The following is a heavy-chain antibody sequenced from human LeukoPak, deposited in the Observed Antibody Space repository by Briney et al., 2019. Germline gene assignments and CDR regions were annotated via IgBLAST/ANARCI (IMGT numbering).Heavy chain of an antibody. V-gene: IGHV4-59*08. J-gene: IGHJ5*02. CDR2: FSLGGTT. Sequence: SETLSLTCIVSGASITTYSWNWLRQSPGKGLEWIGYFSLGGTTSYTSSLKSRVTISRDTSKNQLSLKLTSVTAADTAVYYCARWDERDWAFGTWGPGTLVTVSS. D-gene: IGHD2-21*02. CDR1: GASITTYS. CDR3: ARWDERDWAFGT.